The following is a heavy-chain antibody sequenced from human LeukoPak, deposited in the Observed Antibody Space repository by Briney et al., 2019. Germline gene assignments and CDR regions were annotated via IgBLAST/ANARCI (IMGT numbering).Heavy chain of an antibody. V-gene: IGHV3-48*03. J-gene: IGHJ4*02. D-gene: IGHD3-9*01. CDR1: GFTFSSYE. CDR3: ARGDILTGYQRGGLDY. Sequence: PGGSLRLSCAASGFTFSSYEMNWVRQAPGKGLEWVSYISSSGSTIYYADSVKGRFTISRDNAKNSLYLQMNSLRAEDTAVYYCARGDILTGYQRGGLDYWGQGTLVTVSS. CDR2: ISSSGSTI.